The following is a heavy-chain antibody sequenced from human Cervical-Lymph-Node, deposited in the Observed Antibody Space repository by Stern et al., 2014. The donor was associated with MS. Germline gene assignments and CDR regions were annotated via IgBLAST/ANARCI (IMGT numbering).Heavy chain of an antibody. Sequence: QVQLQESGPGLVKPSETLSLTCTVSGASISNYYWTWIRQPPGKGLEWIGDIYYSGNTNSGTTNYNPSLKSRVTMSMDTSKNQFSLRLSSVTAADTAVYYCARDIQDAYTYTFDYWGQGTLVTVSS. V-gene: IGHV4-59*01. D-gene: IGHD1-1*01. CDR1: GASISNYY. CDR3: ARDIQDAYTYTFDY. CDR2: IYYSGNT. J-gene: IGHJ4*02.